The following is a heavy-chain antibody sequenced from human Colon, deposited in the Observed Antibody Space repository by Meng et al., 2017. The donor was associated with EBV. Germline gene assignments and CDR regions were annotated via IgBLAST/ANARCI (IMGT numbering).Heavy chain of an antibody. D-gene: IGHD2-8*02. Sequence: QVQLQQWGAGLVXXXXXLSLTCAVNGGSLSGAYWNWIRQPPGKGLEWIGEIIHGGSPSYNPSLKSRVTISIDTSKNQLSLMLSSVTAADTAVYYCARRPTGIDYWGQGTLFTVSS. CDR2: IIHGGSP. V-gene: IGHV4-34*12. CDR1: GGSLSGAY. J-gene: IGHJ4*02. CDR3: ARRPTGIDY.